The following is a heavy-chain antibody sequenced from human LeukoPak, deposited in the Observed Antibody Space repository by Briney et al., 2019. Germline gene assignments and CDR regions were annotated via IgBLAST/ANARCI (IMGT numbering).Heavy chain of an antibody. V-gene: IGHV1-8*01. D-gene: IGHD2-2*02. Sequence: ASVKVSCKASGYTFTSYDINWVRQATGQGLEWMGWMDPNSGNTGYAQKFQGRVTMTRNTSISTAYMELSSLRSEDTAVYYCARACSSTSCYRVHWFDPWGQGTLVTVSS. CDR3: ARACSSTSCYRVHWFDP. CDR2: MDPNSGNT. CDR1: GYTFTSYD. J-gene: IGHJ5*02.